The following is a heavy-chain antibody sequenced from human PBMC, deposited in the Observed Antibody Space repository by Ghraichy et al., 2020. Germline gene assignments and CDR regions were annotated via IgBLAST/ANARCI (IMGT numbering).Heavy chain of an antibody. Sequence: GGSLRLSCAASGFTFSSYGMHWVRQAPGKGLEWVAVISYDGSNKYYADSVKGRFTISRDNSKNTLYLQINSLRAEDTAVFYCAKDIVPVDFTSGWEIDHWGQGTLVTVSS. CDR1: GFTFSSYG. D-gene: IGHD6-19*01. V-gene: IGHV3-30*18. CDR2: ISYDGSNK. J-gene: IGHJ4*02. CDR3: AKDIVPVDFTSGWEIDH.